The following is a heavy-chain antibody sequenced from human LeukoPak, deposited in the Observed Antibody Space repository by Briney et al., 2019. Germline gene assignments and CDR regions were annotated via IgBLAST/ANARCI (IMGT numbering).Heavy chain of an antibody. CDR2: IIPILGIA. CDR1: GGTFSSYA. CDR3: ARGDKDGYNYNYYYGMDV. Sequence: GASVKFSCKASGGTFSSYAISWVRQAPGQGLEWMGRIIPILGIANYAQKFQGRVTITADKSTSTAYMELSSLRSEDTAVYYCARGDKDGYNYNYYYGMDVWGQGTTVTVSS. V-gene: IGHV1-69*04. D-gene: IGHD5-24*01. J-gene: IGHJ6*02.